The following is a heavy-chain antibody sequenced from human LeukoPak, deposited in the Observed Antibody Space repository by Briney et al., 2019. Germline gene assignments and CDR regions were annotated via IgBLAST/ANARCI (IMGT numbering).Heavy chain of an antibody. CDR1: GFTFSNYW. J-gene: IGHJ4*02. Sequence: PGGSLRLSCAASGFTFSNYWMHWVRQDPGKGLVWVSFINPDGSTTNYADSVKGRFTISRDNAKNSLYLQMNSLRAEDTAVYYCARDPHLYSYGSTIDYWGQGTLVTVSS. CDR2: INPDGSTT. CDR3: ARDPHLYSYGSTIDY. D-gene: IGHD5-18*01. V-gene: IGHV3-74*01.